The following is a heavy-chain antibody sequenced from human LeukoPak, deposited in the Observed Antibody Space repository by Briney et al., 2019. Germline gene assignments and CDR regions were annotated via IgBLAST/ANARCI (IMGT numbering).Heavy chain of an antibody. J-gene: IGHJ3*02. Sequence: GGSLRLSCAASGFTFSSYSMNWVRQAPGKGLEWVSYISSSSTIYYADSVKGRFTISRDNAKNSLYLQMNSLRAEDTAVYYCARAITITGAFDIWGQGTMVTVSS. V-gene: IGHV3-48*04. CDR3: ARAITITGAFDI. D-gene: IGHD3-9*01. CDR1: GFTFSSYS. CDR2: ISSSSTI.